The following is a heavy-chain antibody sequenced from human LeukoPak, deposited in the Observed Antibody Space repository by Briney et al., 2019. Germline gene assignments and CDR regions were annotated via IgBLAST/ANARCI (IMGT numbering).Heavy chain of an antibody. V-gene: IGHV3-7*01. J-gene: IGHJ4*02. CDR1: GFTFSDYY. CDR2: IKEDGSEE. CDR3: ARVATLGDRTGYRPPDY. D-gene: IGHD3-22*01. Sequence: PGGFLRLSCAASGFTFSDYYMSWVRQAPGKGLEWVANIKEDGSEENYVESVKGRFTISRDNAKDLLFLQMNSLRVEDTATYHCARVATLGDRTGYRPPDYWGQGTLVTVSP.